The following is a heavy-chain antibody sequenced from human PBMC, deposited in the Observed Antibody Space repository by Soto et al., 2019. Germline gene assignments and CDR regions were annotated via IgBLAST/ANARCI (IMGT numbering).Heavy chain of an antibody. Sequence: SVKVSCKASGGTFSSYAISWVRQAPGQGLEWMGGIIPIFGTANYAQKFQGRVTITADESTSTAYMELSSLRSEDTAVYYCASPLPHSSGWYYFDYWGQGTLVTVS. D-gene: IGHD6-19*01. V-gene: IGHV1-69*13. CDR1: GGTFSSYA. CDR2: IIPIFGTA. CDR3: ASPLPHSSGWYYFDY. J-gene: IGHJ4*02.